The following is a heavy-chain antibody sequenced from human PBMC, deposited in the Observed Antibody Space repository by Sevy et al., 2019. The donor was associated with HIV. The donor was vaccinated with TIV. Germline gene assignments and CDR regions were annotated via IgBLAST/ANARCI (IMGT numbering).Heavy chain of an antibody. D-gene: IGHD3-22*01. CDR3: AKEGGSHYDTSGSFDD. J-gene: IGHJ4*02. V-gene: IGHV3-23*01. Sequence: GGSLRLSFTTSGFTFRIYAMSWVRQAPGKGLEWVSAISGSGSSTYYADSVKGRFTISRDNSKNTLYLQMNSLRAEDTAVFYCAKEGGSHYDTSGSFDDWGQGTRVTVSS. CDR1: GFTFRIYA. CDR2: ISGSGSST.